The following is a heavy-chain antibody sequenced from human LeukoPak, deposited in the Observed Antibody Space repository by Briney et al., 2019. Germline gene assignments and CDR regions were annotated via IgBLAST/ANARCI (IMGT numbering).Heavy chain of an antibody. V-gene: IGHV3-23*01. CDR3: AKSGYNRFDY. CDR1: GFIFSSSA. Sequence: PGGSLRLSCAASGFIFSSSAMSWVRQAPGKGLEWVSTISGSDSSTHYADSVKGRFTISRDNSKNTLYLQMNSLRADDTAVYYCAKSGYNRFDYWGQGTLVTVSS. CDR2: ISGSDSST. D-gene: IGHD5-24*01. J-gene: IGHJ4*02.